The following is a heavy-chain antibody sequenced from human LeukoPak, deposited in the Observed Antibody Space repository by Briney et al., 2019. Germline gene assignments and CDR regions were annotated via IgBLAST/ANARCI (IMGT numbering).Heavy chain of an antibody. J-gene: IGHJ5*02. V-gene: IGHV4-4*07. CDR3: ARDSGTTGEVKFDP. CDR1: GDSISSSYY. Sequence: SETLSLTCAVSGDSISSSYYLSWIRQPAGKGLEWFGRIYSRGTTYNPSLKSRVTMSADTSRNHVSLTLNSVTAADTAVYYCARDSGTTGEVKFDPWGQGTLVTVSS. CDR2: IYSRGTT. D-gene: IGHD3-10*01.